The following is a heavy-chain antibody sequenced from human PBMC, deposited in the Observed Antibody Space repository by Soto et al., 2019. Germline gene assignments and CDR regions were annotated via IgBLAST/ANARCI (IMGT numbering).Heavy chain of an antibody. V-gene: IGHV4-59*08. CDR2: IYYSGST. CDR1: GGSISSYY. CDR3: ARPSYGDYDLFAFDI. J-gene: IGHJ3*02. D-gene: IGHD4-17*01. Sequence: QVQLQESGPGLVKPSETLSLTCTVSGGSISSYYWSWIGQPPGKGLVWIGYIYYSGSTNYNPSLKSRVTISVDTSKNQFSLKLSSVTAADTAVYYCARPSYGDYDLFAFDIWGQGTMVTVSS.